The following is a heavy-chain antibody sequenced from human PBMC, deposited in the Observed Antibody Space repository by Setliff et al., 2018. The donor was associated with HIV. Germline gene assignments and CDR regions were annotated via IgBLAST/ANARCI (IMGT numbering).Heavy chain of an antibody. CDR1: GFTFSSHW. CDR3: ARDAPRNTEAAPDY. D-gene: IGHD6-6*01. V-gene: IGHV3-7*03. Sequence: PGGSLRLSCAASGFTFSSHWMSWVRQAPGKGLEWVANIKQDESEEWYADSVKGRFTISRDNTKNSLYLHMNSLRAEDTAMYYCARDAPRNTEAAPDYWGQGTLVTVSS. CDR2: IKQDESEE. J-gene: IGHJ4*02.